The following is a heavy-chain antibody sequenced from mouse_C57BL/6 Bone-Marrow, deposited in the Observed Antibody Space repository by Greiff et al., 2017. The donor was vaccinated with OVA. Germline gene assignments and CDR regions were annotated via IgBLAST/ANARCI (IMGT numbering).Heavy chain of an antibody. J-gene: IGHJ4*01. D-gene: IGHD2-4*01. V-gene: IGHV1-9*01. CDR1: GYTFTGYW. Sequence: QVQLQQSGAELMKPGASVKLSCKATGYTFTGYWIEWVKQRPGHGLEWIGEILPGSGSTTYNEKFKGKATFTADASSNTAYMQLSSLTTEDSAIYYCARDDYDNYAMDYWGQGTSVTVSS. CDR2: ILPGSGST. CDR3: ARDDYDNYAMDY.